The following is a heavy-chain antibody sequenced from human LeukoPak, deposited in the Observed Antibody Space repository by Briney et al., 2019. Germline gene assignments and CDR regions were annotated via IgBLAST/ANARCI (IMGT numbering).Heavy chain of an antibody. CDR2: ISSTSSTI. CDR1: GFTFRSYS. D-gene: IGHD3-22*01. Sequence: GGSLRLSCAASGFTFRSYSMHWVRQAPGKGLEWVSYISSTSSTIYYADSVKGRLTISRDNAKNSLYLQMNSLRDEDTAVYYCARAAPYYYDSSGYSALDSWGQGTMVTVSA. J-gene: IGHJ3*02. V-gene: IGHV3-48*02. CDR3: ARAAPYYYDSSGYSALDS.